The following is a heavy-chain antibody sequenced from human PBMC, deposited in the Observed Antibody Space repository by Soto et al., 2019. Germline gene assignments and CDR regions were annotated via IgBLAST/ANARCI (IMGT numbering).Heavy chain of an antibody. CDR3: ARGEQYSGRIFDF. Sequence: SQTLSLPCAITGDSVSSNSAGWSWVRQSASRGLEWLGRTYYRSKWYYEYAVSVRGRITINPDTSKNQFSLQLNSVTPEDTAVYFCARGEQYSGRIFDFWGQGTLVTVSS. CDR1: GDSVSSNSAG. CDR2: TYYRSKWYY. J-gene: IGHJ4*01. D-gene: IGHD1-26*01. V-gene: IGHV6-1*01.